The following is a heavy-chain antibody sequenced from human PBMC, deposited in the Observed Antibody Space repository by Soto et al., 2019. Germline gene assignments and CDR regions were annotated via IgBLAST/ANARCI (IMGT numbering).Heavy chain of an antibody. D-gene: IGHD6-13*01. J-gene: IGHJ4*02. CDR1: GFTFSNYA. CDR3: AKDQGSSWYEIDY. V-gene: IGHV3-23*01. CDR2: ISGSGGST. Sequence: EVQLLESGGGLVQPGGSLRLSCAASGFTFSNYAVTWVRQAPGKGLEWVSSISGSGGSTYYADSVKGRFTISRDNSTRTRELQMYSLRAEDTAVYYCAKDQGSSWYEIDYWGQGTLVTVSS.